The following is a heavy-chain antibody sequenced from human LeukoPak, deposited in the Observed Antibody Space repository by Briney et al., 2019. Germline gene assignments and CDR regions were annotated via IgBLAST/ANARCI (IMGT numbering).Heavy chain of an antibody. Sequence: ASVKVSCKASGYTFTSYGISWVRQAPGQGLEWMGWISAYNGNTNYAQKLQGRVTMTTDTSTSTAHMELRSLRSDDTAVYYCARGRVGGYCSSTSCYAFDIWGQGTMVTVSS. CDR2: ISAYNGNT. J-gene: IGHJ3*02. CDR1: GYTFTSYG. D-gene: IGHD2-2*01. CDR3: ARGRVGGYCSSTSCYAFDI. V-gene: IGHV1-18*04.